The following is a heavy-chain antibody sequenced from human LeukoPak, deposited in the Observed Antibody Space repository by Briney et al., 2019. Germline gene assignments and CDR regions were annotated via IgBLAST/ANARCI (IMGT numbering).Heavy chain of an antibody. J-gene: IGHJ4*02. CDR3: ARDRGIVGAKGLDY. CDR2: IYYSGST. CDR1: GGSISSYY. D-gene: IGHD1-26*01. Sequence: SETLSLTCTVSGGSISSYYRSWIRQPPGKGLEWIGYIYYSGSTNYNPSLKSRVTISVDTSKNQFSLKLSSVTAADTAVYYCARDRGIVGAKGLDYWGQGTLVTVSS. V-gene: IGHV4-59*01.